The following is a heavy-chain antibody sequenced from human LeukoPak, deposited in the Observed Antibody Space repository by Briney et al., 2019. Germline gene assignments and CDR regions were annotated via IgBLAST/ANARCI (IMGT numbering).Heavy chain of an antibody. CDR2: IYYSGST. CDR1: GGSISSYY. V-gene: IGHV4-59*01. CDR3: ARMDYYYDSSGPGNYFDY. J-gene: IGHJ4*02. D-gene: IGHD3-22*01. Sequence: KPSETLSLTCTVSGGSISSYYWGWIRQPPGKGLEWIGYIYYSGSTNYNPSLKSRVTISVDTSKNQFSLKLSSVTAADTAVYYCARMDYYYDSSGPGNYFDYWGQGTLVTVSS.